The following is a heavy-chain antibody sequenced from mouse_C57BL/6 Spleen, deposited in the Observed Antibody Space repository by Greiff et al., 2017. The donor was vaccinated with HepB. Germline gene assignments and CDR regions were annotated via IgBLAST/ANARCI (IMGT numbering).Heavy chain of an antibody. D-gene: IGHD1-1*01. CDR1: GYTFTSYW. J-gene: IGHJ2*01. Sequence: QVQLQQPGAELVMPGASVKLSCKASGYTFTSYWMHWVKQRPGQGLEWIGEIDPSDSYTNYNQKFKGKSTLTVDKSSSTAYMQLSSLTSEDSAVYYCARWGDYGSREGFDYWGQGTTLTVSS. CDR3: ARWGDYGSREGFDY. CDR2: IDPSDSYT. V-gene: IGHV1-69*01.